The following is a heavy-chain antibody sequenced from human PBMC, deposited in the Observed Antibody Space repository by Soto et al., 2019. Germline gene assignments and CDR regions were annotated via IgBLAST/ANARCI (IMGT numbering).Heavy chain of an antibody. Sequence: QVQLQESGPGLVKPSQTLSLTCTVSGGSISSGDYYWSWIRQPPGKGLEWTGYIYHSGSTYYNPSLKSRVTISVDTSNNQFSLKLSSVTAADTAVYYCARERPDGARLDPWGQGTLVTVSS. V-gene: IGHV4-30-4*01. D-gene: IGHD6-6*01. CDR2: IYHSGST. J-gene: IGHJ5*02. CDR1: GGSISSGDYY. CDR3: ARERPDGARLDP.